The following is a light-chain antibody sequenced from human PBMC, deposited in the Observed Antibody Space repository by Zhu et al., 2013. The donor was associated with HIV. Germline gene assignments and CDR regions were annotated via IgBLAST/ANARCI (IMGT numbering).Light chain of an antibody. J-gene: IGKJ1*01. CDR1: QGISNS. Sequence: DIQMTQSPSSLSASVGDRVTITCRASQGISNSLAWYQQKPGKAPKLLIYDGSTLETGVPSRFSGSGSGTEFTLTISSLQPEDFATYYCLQHNSYPRTFGQGTRVEIK. V-gene: IGKV1-17*01. CDR3: LQHNSYPRT. CDR2: DGS.